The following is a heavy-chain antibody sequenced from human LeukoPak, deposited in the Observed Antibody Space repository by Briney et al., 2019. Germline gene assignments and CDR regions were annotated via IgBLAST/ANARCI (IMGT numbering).Heavy chain of an antibody. Sequence: GGSLRLSCAASGFSFSTYGMNWVRQAPGKGLEWVAAICYDGSNKHYGDSVKGRFPISTDNSKKTLSLQMNSLGAEDTAVYYCAKERDDVWSGYYGHFASWGQGTLVTASS. CDR1: GFSFSTYG. CDR3: AKERDDVWSGYYGHFAS. CDR2: ICYDGSNK. V-gene: IGHV3-33*06. J-gene: IGHJ4*02. D-gene: IGHD3-3*01.